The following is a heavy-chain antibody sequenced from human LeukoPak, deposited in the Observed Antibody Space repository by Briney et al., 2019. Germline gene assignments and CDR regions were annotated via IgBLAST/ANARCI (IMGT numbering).Heavy chain of an antibody. V-gene: IGHV3-53*01. CDR3: ARGSSWYAAPFDY. CDR1: GFTVSSNY. CDR2: IYSGGST. D-gene: IGHD6-13*01. Sequence: GGSLRLSCAASGFTVSSNYMSWVRQAPGKGLEWVSVIYSGGSTYYADSVKGRFTISRDNSKNTLYLQMNSLRAEDTAVYYCARGSSWYAAPFDYWGQGTLVTVSS. J-gene: IGHJ4*02.